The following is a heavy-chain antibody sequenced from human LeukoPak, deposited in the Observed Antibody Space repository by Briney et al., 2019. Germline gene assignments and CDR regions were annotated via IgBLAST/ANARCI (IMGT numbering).Heavy chain of an antibody. Sequence: PGGSLRLSCTTSGFTFSSYGMHWVRQAPGKGLEWVAVIWSDGFNKYYSDSVKGRFTISRDNSKNTLYLQMNSLRAEDTAVYYCARHRTYRSSWYDDLGHWGQGTLVTVSS. CDR2: IWSDGFNK. D-gene: IGHD6-13*01. J-gene: IGHJ4*02. CDR3: ARHRTYRSSWYDDLGH. CDR1: GFTFSSYG. V-gene: IGHV3-33*01.